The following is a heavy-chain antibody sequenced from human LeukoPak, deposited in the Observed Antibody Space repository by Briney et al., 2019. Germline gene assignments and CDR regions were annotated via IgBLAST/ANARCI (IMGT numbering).Heavy chain of an antibody. J-gene: IGHJ5*02. D-gene: IGHD3-10*01. Sequence: GGSLRLSCAASGFTFSSYAMSWVRQAPGKGLEWVSGISGSGGSTYYADSVKGRFTISRDNSKNTLFLQMNSLRAEDTAVYYCAKDGAGITMVRGVIVNWFDPWGQGTLVTISS. CDR1: GFTFSSYA. V-gene: IGHV3-23*01. CDR2: ISGSGGST. CDR3: AKDGAGITMVRGVIVNWFDP.